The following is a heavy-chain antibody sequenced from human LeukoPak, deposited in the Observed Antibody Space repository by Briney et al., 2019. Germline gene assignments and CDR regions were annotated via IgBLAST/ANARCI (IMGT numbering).Heavy chain of an antibody. D-gene: IGHD3-9*01. CDR3: ARDGHYDILTGYFQD. Sequence: PGGSLRLSCAASGFTFSDYYMSWIRQAPGKGLEWVSYITNTGTTIYYADSVKGRFTISRDNAKNSLYLQMNSLRAEDTAVYYCARDGHYDILTGYFQDWGQGTLVTVSS. V-gene: IGHV3-11*01. J-gene: IGHJ1*01. CDR1: GFTFSDYY. CDR2: ITNTGTTI.